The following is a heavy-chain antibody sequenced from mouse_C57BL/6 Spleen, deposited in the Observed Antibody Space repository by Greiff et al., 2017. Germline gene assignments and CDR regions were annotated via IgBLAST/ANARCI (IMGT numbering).Heavy chain of an antibody. Sequence: GVQLQQSGASVKISCKASGYAFSSYWMNWVKQRPGKGLERIGQIYPGDGDTNYNGKFKGKATLTADKSSSTAYMQLSSLTSEDSAVYFCAKGQTAQAGYAMDYWGQGTSVTVSS. V-gene: IGHV1-80*01. CDR2: IYPGDGDT. J-gene: IGHJ4*01. CDR3: AKGQTAQAGYAMDY. D-gene: IGHD3-2*02. CDR1: GYAFSSYW.